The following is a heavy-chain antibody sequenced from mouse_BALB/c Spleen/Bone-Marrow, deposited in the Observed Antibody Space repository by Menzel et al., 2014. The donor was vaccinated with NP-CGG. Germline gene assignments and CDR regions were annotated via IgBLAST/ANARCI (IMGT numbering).Heavy chain of an antibody. J-gene: IGHJ2*01. CDR2: IFPGIGTT. D-gene: IGHD2-1*01. CDR1: GYTFTNYW. Sequence: VKLVEPGAELVKPGASVKLSCKTSGYTFTNYWIQWVKQRPGQGLGWIGEIFPGIGTTYYNEKFKGKATLTIDTSSSTAYMQLSSLTSEDSAVYFCARGGNYGYWGQGTTLTVSS. V-gene: IGHV1S132*01. CDR3: ARGGNYGY.